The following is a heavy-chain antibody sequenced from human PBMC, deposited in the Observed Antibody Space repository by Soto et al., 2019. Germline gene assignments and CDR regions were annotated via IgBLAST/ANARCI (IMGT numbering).Heavy chain of an antibody. V-gene: IGHV1-18*01. J-gene: IGHJ6*02. CDR3: ARGVVCSGGSCYLPGVYYYYGMDV. Sequence: ASVKVSCKASGYTFTSYGISWVRQAPGQGLEWMGWISAYNGNTNYAQKLQGRVTMTTDTSTSTAYMELRSLRSDDTAVYYCARGVVCSGGSCYLPGVYYYYGMDVWGQGTTVTVSS. CDR2: ISAYNGNT. D-gene: IGHD2-15*01. CDR1: GYTFTSYG.